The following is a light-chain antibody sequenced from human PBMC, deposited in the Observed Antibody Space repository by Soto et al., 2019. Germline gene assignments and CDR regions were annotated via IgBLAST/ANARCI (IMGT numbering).Light chain of an antibody. CDR1: QSLSDSY. CDR2: STS. Sequence: EIGLTLSPATLALSPENRATLSGRASQSLSDSYIAWYQQKPGQAPRLLIYSTSTRAAGIPDMFTGRVSGTHFPLAISRLVSDDFADYCLHQFVDFPDKFSQGTK. J-gene: IGKJ1*01. CDR3: HQFVDFPDK. V-gene: IGKV3-20*01.